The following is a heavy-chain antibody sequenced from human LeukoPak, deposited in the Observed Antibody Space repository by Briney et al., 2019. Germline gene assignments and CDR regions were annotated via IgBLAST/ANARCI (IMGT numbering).Heavy chain of an antibody. CDR3: ARDQHSSYYYYMDV. CDR1: GGSISSGSYY. D-gene: IGHD5-18*01. CDR2: IYTSGST. V-gene: IGHV4-61*02. Sequence: SQTLSLTCTVSGGSISSGSYYWSWIRQPAGKGLEWIVRIYTSGSTNYNPSLKSRVTISVDTSKNQFSLKLSSVTAADTAVYYCARDQHSSYYYYMDVWGKGTTVTVSS. J-gene: IGHJ6*03.